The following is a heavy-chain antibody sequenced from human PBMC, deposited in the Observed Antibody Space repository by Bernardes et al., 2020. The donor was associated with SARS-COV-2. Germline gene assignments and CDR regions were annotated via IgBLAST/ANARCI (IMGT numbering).Heavy chain of an antibody. CDR2: ISAYNGNT. CDR1: GYTFTSYG. CDR3: ARHLYGSGSYYNEYYFDY. J-gene: IGHJ4*02. V-gene: IGHV1-18*01. D-gene: IGHD3-10*01. Sequence: ASVKVSCKASGYTFTSYGISWVRQAPGQGLEWMGWISAYNGNTNYAQKLQGRVTMTTDTSTSTAYMELRSLRSDDTAVYYCARHLYGSGSYYNEYYFDYWGQGTLVTVSS.